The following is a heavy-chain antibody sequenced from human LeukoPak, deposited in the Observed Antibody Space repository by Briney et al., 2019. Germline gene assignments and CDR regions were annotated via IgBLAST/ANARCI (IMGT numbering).Heavy chain of an antibody. D-gene: IGHD3-10*01. J-gene: IGHJ3*02. Sequence: PGGSLRLSCAASGFTFSSYSMNWVRQAPGKGLEWVSSISSSSGYIYYADSVKGRFTISRDNAKNSLYLQMNSLRAEDTAVYYCASTRGMDVYYYGPGSYSTDAFDIWGQGTMVTVSS. V-gene: IGHV3-21*01. CDR1: GFTFSSYS. CDR2: ISSSSGYI. CDR3: ASTRGMDVYYYGPGSYSTDAFDI.